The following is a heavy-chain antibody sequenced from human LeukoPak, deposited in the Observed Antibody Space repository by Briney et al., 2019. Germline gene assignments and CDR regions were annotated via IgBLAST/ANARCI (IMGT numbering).Heavy chain of an antibody. Sequence: SETLSLTCSVSGGSINGYSWTWIRQPPGMRLEWVGHISYTGTTNYNPSLTTRVAISVAPSKNQFSLKLTSVTAADTGMYFCARLGGNWNSPGRDYWGQGTLVTVSS. CDR2: ISYTGTT. CDR3: ARLGGNWNSPGRDY. CDR1: GGSINGYS. D-gene: IGHD3-10*01. J-gene: IGHJ4*02. V-gene: IGHV4-59*08.